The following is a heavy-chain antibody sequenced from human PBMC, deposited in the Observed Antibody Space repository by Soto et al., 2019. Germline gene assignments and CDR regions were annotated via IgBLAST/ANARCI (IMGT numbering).Heavy chain of an antibody. CDR1: GDSVISGDNY. CDR3: AREAPGVAPH. Sequence: QVQLQESGPGLVKPSQTLSLICTVSGDSVISGDNYLNWIRQHPERGLEWMGYINYRGTTNYHPALKSRILISVDTSANQFSLRLTSVKAADTAVYYCAREAPGVAPHCGQVALVTVYS. CDR2: INYRGTT. J-gene: IGHJ4*02. D-gene: IGHD2-15*01. V-gene: IGHV4-31*03.